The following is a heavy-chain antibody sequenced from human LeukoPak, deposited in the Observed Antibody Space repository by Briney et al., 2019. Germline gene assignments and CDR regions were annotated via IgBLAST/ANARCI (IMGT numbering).Heavy chain of an antibody. J-gene: IGHJ4*02. V-gene: IGHV1-18*01. Sequence: ASVKVSCKASGYTFTSYGFSWVRQAPGQGLEWMGWINAYNGNTNYAQKLQGRVTMTTDTSTSTAYMELRSLRSDDTAVYYCARDPYYYDSSGYFNYFDYWGQGTLVTVSS. CDR3: ARDPYYYDSSGYFNYFDY. CDR1: GYTFTSYG. CDR2: INAYNGNT. D-gene: IGHD3-22*01.